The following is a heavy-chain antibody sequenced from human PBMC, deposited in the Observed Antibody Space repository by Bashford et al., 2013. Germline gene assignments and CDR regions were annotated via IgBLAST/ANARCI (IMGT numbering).Heavy chain of an antibody. V-gene: IGHV1-18*01. J-gene: IGHJ3*02. CDR1: GYTFTKYG. D-gene: IGHD3-22*01. Sequence: ASVKVSCKASGYTFTKYGITWVRQAPGQGLEWMGWISAYNGDTDYAQDLQDRVTMTTDTSTSTAYMELRSLRPDDTAVYYCAREHQEYYYDRKAFDIWGQGTMVTVSS. CDR2: ISAYNGDT. CDR3: AREHQEYYYDRKAFDI.